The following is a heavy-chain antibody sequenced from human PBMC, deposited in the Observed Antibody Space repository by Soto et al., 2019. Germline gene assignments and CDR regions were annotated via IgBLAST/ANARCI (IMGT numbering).Heavy chain of an antibody. V-gene: IGHV5-51*03. D-gene: IGHD2-15*01. CDR3: AGVRGCSGGTCYPFDY. J-gene: IGHJ4*02. CDR2: IYPGDSET. CDR1: GYTFSSYW. Sequence: EVQLVQSGAEVKKPGESLRISCKGSGYTFSSYWIAWVRQMPGKGLEWMGIIYPGDSETRITPSFQGQVTISADKSINTAYLQWSSLRASDTAIYYCAGVRGCSGGTCYPFDYWGQGTLVTVSS.